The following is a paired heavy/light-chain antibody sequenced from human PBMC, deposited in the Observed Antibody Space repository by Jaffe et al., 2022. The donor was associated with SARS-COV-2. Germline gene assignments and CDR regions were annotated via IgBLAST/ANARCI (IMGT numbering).Light chain of an antibody. CDR3: SSYTSSSTVV. Sequence: QSALTQPASVSGSPGQSITISCTGTSSDVGGYNYVSWYQQHPGKAPKLMIYEVSNRPSGVPDRFSGSKSGNTASLTISGLQAEDEADYYCSSYTSSSTVVFGGGTKLTVL. V-gene: IGLV2-14*01. CDR2: EVS. CDR1: SSDVGGYNY. J-gene: IGLJ2*01.
Heavy chain of an antibody. D-gene: IGHD3-9*01. CDR3: ARAVRYFDWLLYYFDY. CDR2: IYYSGST. CDR1: GGSISSGDYY. J-gene: IGHJ4*02. Sequence: QVQLQESGPGLVKPSQTLSLTCTVSGGSISSGDYYWSWIRQPPGKGLEWIGYIYYSGSTYYNPSLKSRVTISVDTSKNQFSLKLSSVTAADTAVYYCARAVRYFDWLLYYFDYWGQGTLVTVSS. V-gene: IGHV4-30-4*01.